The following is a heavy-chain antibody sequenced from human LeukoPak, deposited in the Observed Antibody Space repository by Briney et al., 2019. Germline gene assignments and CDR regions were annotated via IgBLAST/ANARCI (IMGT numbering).Heavy chain of an antibody. J-gene: IGHJ4*02. CDR2: IHPEGNEK. V-gene: IGHV3-7*04. CDR3: ARGDAFSGDH. CDR1: GFSFTNFW. Sequence: WGSLRLSCAVSGFSFTNFWMSWVRQAPGRGLEWVANIHPEGNEKYHVESVKGRFTISRDNTKNLLFLQMNGLRVEDTALYYCARGDAFSGDHGGQGTLVTVSS.